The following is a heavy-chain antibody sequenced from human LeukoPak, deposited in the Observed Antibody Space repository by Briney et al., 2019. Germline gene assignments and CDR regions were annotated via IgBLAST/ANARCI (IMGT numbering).Heavy chain of an antibody. J-gene: IGHJ6*04. Sequence: GRTLRLSCAASGFTFSSYAMHWVRQAPGKGLEWVAVISYDGSNKYYADSVKGRFTISRDNSKNTLYLQMNSLRAEDTAVYYCARDAAKTAWYLHYYYGMDVWGKGTTVTVSS. D-gene: IGHD2-15*01. CDR2: ISYDGSNK. CDR3: ARDAAKTAWYLHYYYGMDV. V-gene: IGHV3-30*04. CDR1: GFTFSSYA.